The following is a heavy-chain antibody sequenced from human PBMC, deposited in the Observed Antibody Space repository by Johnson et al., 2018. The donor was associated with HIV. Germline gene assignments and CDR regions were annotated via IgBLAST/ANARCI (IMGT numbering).Heavy chain of an antibody. J-gene: IGHJ3*01. CDR2: ISFDGSNK. D-gene: IGHD5-12*01. CDR1: GFTFSNYP. CDR3: ASGDDDGF. Sequence: MQLVESGGGVVRPGRSLRLSCAASGFTFSNYPMHWVRQAQGKGLEWVAVISFDGSNKFYADSVKGRFTISRDNSKNTLYLQMNSLRAEDTAVYFCASGDDDGFWGQGTKVTVSS. V-gene: IGHV3-30*14.